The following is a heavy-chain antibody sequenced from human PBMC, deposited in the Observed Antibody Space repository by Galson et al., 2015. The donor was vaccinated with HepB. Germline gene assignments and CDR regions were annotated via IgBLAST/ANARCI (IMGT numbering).Heavy chain of an antibody. CDR3: AKVEAQQLPYPAAEYFQH. CDR1: GFTFSSYA. Sequence: SLRLSCAASGFTFSSYAMSWVRQAPGKGLERVAAISGSGGSTYYADSVKGRFTISRDNSKNTLYLQMNSLRAEDTAVYYCAKVEAQQLPYPAAEYFQHWGQVTLVTVSS. CDR2: ISGSGGST. D-gene: IGHD6-13*01. V-gene: IGHV3-23*01. J-gene: IGHJ1*01.